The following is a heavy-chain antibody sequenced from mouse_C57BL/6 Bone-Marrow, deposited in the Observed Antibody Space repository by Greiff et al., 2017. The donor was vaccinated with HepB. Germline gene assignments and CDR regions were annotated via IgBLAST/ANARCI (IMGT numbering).Heavy chain of an antibody. D-gene: IGHD4-1*01. CDR3: ARKERGNWDEAY. CDR2: ISSGSSTI. CDR1: GFTFSDYG. V-gene: IGHV5-17*01. Sequence: EVHLVESGGGLVKPGGSLKLSCAASGFTFSDYGMHWVRQAPEKGLEWVAYISSGSSTIYYADTVKGRFTISRDNAKNTLFLQMTSLRSEDTAMYYCARKERGNWDEAYWGQGTLVTVSA. J-gene: IGHJ3*01.